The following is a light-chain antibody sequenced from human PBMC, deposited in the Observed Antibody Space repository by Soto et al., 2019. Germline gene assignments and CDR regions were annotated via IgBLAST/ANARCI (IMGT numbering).Light chain of an antibody. CDR1: HSIISF. CDR2: AAS. Sequence: DLQELPSPTSLPASVGDRVTITCRASHSIISFLNWYQQKPGNAPKLLIYAASSLQTGVPSRFSGSGSGTDFPLTILSPQREDFATYYCRRTYGAPPTFCQGTK. J-gene: IGKJ1*01. V-gene: IGKV1-39*01. CDR3: RRTYGAPPT.